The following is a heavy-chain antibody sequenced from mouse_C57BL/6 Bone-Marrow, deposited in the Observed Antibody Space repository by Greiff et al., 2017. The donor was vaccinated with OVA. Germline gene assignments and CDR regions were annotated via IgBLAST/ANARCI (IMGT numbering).Heavy chain of an antibody. J-gene: IGHJ3*01. CDR3: ARERDYYGSSSFAY. CDR1: GFTFSSYA. Sequence: EVKVVESGGGLVKPGGSLKLSCAASGFTFSSYAMSWVRQTPEKRLEWVATISDGGSYTYYPDNVKGRFTISRDNAKNNLYLQMSHLKSEDTAMYYCARERDYYGSSSFAYWGQGTLVTVSA. CDR2: ISDGGSYT. D-gene: IGHD1-1*01. V-gene: IGHV5-4*01.